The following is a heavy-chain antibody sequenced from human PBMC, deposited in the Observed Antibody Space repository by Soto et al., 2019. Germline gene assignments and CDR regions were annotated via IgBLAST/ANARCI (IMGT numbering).Heavy chain of an antibody. J-gene: IGHJ5*02. CDR3: ASGPSGYDFRQYNWFDP. CDR1: GYTFTYRY. CDR2: ITPFNGNT. Sequence: SVKVCCKASGYTFTYRYRHWVRQAPGQALEWMGWITPFNGNTNYAQKFQDRVTITRDRSMSTAYMELSSLRSEDTAMYYFASGPSGYDFRQYNWFDPWGQGTLVTVSS. D-gene: IGHD5-12*01. V-gene: IGHV1-45*02.